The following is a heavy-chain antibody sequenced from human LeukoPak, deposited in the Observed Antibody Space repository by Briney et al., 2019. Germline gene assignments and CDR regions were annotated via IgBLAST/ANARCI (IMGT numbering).Heavy chain of an antibody. CDR1: GFTFSSYG. V-gene: IGHV3-30*18. D-gene: IGHD1-26*01. CDR2: ISYDGSNK. J-gene: IGHJ3*02. CDR3: AKDSGSYGKDAFDI. Sequence: GRSLRLSCAASGFTFSSYGMHWVRQAPGKGLEWVAVISYDGSNKYYADSVKGRFTISRDNSKNTLYLQMNSLRAEDTAVYYCAKDSGSYGKDAFDIWGQGTMVTVSS.